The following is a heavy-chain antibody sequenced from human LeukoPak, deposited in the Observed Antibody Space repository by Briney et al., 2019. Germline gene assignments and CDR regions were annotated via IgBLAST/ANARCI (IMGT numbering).Heavy chain of an antibody. D-gene: IGHD2-2*01. CDR2: IYYSGST. J-gene: IGHJ5*02. CDR3: ARDQWKYCSSTSCYGFDP. CDR1: GGSISSYY. V-gene: IGHV4-59*01. Sequence: PSETLSLTCTVSGGSISSYYWSWIRQPPGKGLEWIGYIYYSGSTNYNPSLKSRVTISVDTSKNQFSLKLSSVTAADTAVYYCARDQWKYCSSTSCYGFDPWGQGTLVTVSS.